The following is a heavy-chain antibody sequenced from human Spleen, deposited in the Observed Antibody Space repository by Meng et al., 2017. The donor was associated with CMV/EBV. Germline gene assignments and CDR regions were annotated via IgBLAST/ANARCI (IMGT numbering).Heavy chain of an antibody. CDR3: AKTDSREGGFDS. J-gene: IGHJ4*02. Sequence: CTVSGASIPHGGYYGSWIRQHPERGLEWIGFIYFSGVTYYNPSLKSRITISVDASKRQFFLKLNSVTAADTAVYYCAKTDSREGGFDSWGQGTLVTVSS. CDR1: GASIPHGGYY. CDR2: IYFSGVT. V-gene: IGHV4-31*03. D-gene: IGHD1-1*01.